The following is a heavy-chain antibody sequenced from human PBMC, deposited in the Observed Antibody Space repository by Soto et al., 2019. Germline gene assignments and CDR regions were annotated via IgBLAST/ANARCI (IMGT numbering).Heavy chain of an antibody. CDR1: GYTFTSYD. D-gene: IGHD1-1*01. CDR3: ARGALTTQTYYYGMDV. CDR2: IVPYFGTT. V-gene: IGHV1-69*13. J-gene: IGHJ6*02. Sequence: GASVKVSCKASGYTFTSYDINWVRQATGQGLEWMGGIVPYFGTTNYPQKFRDRVTITADESTNTAYMELTSLTSGDTAVYYCARGALTTQTYYYGMDVWGQGTTVTVSS.